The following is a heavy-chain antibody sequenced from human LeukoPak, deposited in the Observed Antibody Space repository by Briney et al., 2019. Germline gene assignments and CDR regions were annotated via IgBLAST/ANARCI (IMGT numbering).Heavy chain of an antibody. CDR2: IKSETNGGTA. V-gene: IGHV3-15*07. Sequence: PGGSLRLSCAVSGLTFSNAWMNWVRQAPGKGLEWVAHIKSETNGGTADYAAAVEGRFTISRDDSKNTLYLQMNSLKIEDTAVYYCAKDKIVGAPWYYFDYWGQGTLVTVSS. D-gene: IGHD1-26*01. CDR3: AKDKIVGAPWYYFDY. CDR1: GLTFSNAW. J-gene: IGHJ4*02.